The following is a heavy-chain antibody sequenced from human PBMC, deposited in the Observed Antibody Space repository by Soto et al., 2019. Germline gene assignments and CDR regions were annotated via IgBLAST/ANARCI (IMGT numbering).Heavy chain of an antibody. Sequence: SVKVSCKASGGTFSSYAISWVRQAPGQGLEWMGGIIPIFGTANYAQKFQGRVTITADESTSTAYMELSGLRSEDTAVYYCARWGITAGTTLRPYYGMDVWGQGTTVTVSS. CDR2: IIPIFGTA. D-gene: IGHD6-13*01. J-gene: IGHJ6*02. CDR3: ARWGITAGTTLRPYYGMDV. CDR1: GGTFSSYA. V-gene: IGHV1-69*13.